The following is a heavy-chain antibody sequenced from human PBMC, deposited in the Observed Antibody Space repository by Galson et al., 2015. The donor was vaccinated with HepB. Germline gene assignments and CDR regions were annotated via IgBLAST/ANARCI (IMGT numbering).Heavy chain of an antibody. CDR3: AQGGGSYLYYFDY. CDR1: GFTFSSYP. CDR2: ISGSGGST. J-gene: IGHJ4*02. V-gene: IGHV3-23*01. D-gene: IGHD1-26*01. Sequence: SLRLSCAASGFTFSSYPMSWVRQAPGKGLEWVSAISGSGGSTYYADSVKVRFTISRDNSKNTLYLQMNSLRAEDTAVYYCAQGGGSYLYYFDYWGQGTLVTVSS.